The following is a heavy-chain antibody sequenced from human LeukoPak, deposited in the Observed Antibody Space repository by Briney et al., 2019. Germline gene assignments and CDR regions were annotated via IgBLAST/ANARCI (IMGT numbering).Heavy chain of an antibody. D-gene: IGHD1-26*01. J-gene: IGHJ4*02. CDR1: GFTFNTYV. CDR2: IKSGGGT. CDR3: ARDPVRLSGSYYFDY. V-gene: IGHV3-23*01. Sequence: PGGSLRLSCAASGFTFNTYVMSWVRQTPGKGLQWVSSIKSGGGTDYADSVKDRFTISRDNSKNTLYLQMNSLRAEDTAVYYCARDPVRLSGSYYFDYWGQGTLVTVSS.